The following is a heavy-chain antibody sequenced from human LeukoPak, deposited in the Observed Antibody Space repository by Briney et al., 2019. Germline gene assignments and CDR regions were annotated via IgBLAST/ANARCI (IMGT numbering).Heavy chain of an antibody. CDR2: IIPIFGTA. Sequence: SVKVSCKASGGTFSSYAISWVRQAPGQGLEWMGGIIPIFGTANYAQKLQDRVTMTTDTSTSTAYMELRSLRSDDTAVYYCARVVGATSASAFDIWGQGTTVTVSS. D-gene: IGHD1-26*01. CDR3: ARVVGATSASAFDI. J-gene: IGHJ3*02. V-gene: IGHV1-69*05. CDR1: GGTFSSYA.